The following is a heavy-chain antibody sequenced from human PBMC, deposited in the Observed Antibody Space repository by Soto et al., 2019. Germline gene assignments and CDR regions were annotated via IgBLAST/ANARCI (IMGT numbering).Heavy chain of an antibody. CDR2: IWYDGSKK. Sequence: PGGSLRLSCAASGFTFDSFAMHWVRQAPGKGLEWVAVIWYDGSKKDYADSVKGRFAISRDNSKNTLYLEMNSLRVDDTAVYYCAKDVGASPTGDFDYWGRGTLVTVSS. CDR1: GFTFDSFA. D-gene: IGHD1-26*01. V-gene: IGHV3-33*06. CDR3: AKDVGASPTGDFDY. J-gene: IGHJ4*02.